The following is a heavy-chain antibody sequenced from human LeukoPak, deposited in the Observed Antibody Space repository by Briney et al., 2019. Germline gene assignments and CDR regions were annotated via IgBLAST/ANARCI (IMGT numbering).Heavy chain of an antibody. V-gene: IGHV3-48*01. CDR3: ARVGSDQWLDY. J-gene: IGHJ4*02. D-gene: IGHD6-19*01. Sequence: GGSLRLSCAASGFTLSSYSMNWVRQAPGKGLEWVSYISGGSSTIYNADSVKGRFTISRDNAKNLLYLLMDTLRAEDTAVYYCARVGSDQWLDYWGQGTLVTVSS. CDR2: ISGGSSTI. CDR1: GFTLSSYS.